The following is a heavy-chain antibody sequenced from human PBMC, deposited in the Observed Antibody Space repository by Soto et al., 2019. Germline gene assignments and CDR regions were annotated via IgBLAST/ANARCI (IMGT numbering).Heavy chain of an antibody. CDR2: FDPEDGET. CDR3: ATGIWGSYRYGKIFDY. CDR1: GYTLTELS. Sequence: ASVKVSCKVSGYTLTELSMHWVRQAPGKGLEWKGGFDPEDGETIYAQKFQGRVTMTEDTSTDTAYMELSSLRSEDTAVYYCATGIWGSYRYGKIFDYWGQGTLVTVSS. D-gene: IGHD3-16*02. J-gene: IGHJ4*02. V-gene: IGHV1-24*01.